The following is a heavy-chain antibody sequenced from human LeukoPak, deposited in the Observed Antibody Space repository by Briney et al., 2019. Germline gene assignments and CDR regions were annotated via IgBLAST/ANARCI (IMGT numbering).Heavy chain of an antibody. J-gene: IGHJ3*02. V-gene: IGHV3-30-3*01. CDR3: ARGGIAAAAPGAFDI. D-gene: IGHD6-13*01. Sequence: PGGSLRLSCAASGFTFSSYAMHWVRQAPGKGLEWVAVISYDGSNKYYADSVKGRFTISRDNSKNTLYLQMNSLRAEDTAVYYCARGGIAAAAPGAFDIWGQGTMVTVSS. CDR2: ISYDGSNK. CDR1: GFTFSSYA.